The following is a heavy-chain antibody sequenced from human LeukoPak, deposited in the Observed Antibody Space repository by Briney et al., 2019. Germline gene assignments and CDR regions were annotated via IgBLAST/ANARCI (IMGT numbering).Heavy chain of an antibody. CDR2: INPNSGGT. Sequence: ASVNVTCKASGYTFTGYYIHWVRQAPGQGLEWMGWINPNSGGTNYAQTFQGRVTMPRDTSITTAYMEMSGLRSEDTAIYYCARGKLAATGRTGYNWFDPWGQGTLVTVSS. J-gene: IGHJ5*02. V-gene: IGHV1-2*02. CDR3: ARGKLAATGRTGYNWFDP. CDR1: GYTFTGYY. D-gene: IGHD6-13*01.